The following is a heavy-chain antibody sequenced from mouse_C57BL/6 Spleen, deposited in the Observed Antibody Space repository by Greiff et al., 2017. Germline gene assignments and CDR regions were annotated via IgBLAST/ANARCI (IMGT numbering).Heavy chain of an antibody. Sequence: VQLQQPGAELVRPGTSVKLSCKASGYTFTSYWMHWVKQRPGKGLEWIGVIDPSDSYTNYNQKFKGKATLTVDTSSSTASMQLSSLTSDDSAVYYCARRSNLYAMDYWGQGTSVTVSS. CDR1: GYTFTSYW. CDR3: ARRSNLYAMDY. D-gene: IGHD2-5*01. V-gene: IGHV1-59*01. J-gene: IGHJ4*01. CDR2: IDPSDSYT.